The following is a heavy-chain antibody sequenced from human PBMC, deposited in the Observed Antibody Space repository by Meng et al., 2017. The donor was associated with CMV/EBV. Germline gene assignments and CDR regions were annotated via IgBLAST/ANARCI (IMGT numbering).Heavy chain of an antibody. CDR3: ARAYLTRPYGMDV. CDR1: GGTFSSYA. J-gene: IGHJ6*02. CDR2: IIPIFGTA. Sequence: SVKVSCKASGGTFSSYAISWVRQAPGHGLEWMGGIIPIFGTANYAQKFQGRVTITTDESTCTAYMELSSLRSEDTAVYYCARAYLTRPYGMDVWGQGTTVTVSS. D-gene: IGHD4/OR15-4a*01. V-gene: IGHV1-69*05.